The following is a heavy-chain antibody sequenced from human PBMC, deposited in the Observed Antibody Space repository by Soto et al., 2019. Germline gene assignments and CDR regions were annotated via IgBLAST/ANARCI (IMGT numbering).Heavy chain of an antibody. CDR2: ISSNGVGT. V-gene: IGHV3-64*01. Sequence: EVQLAESGGGLAQPGGSLRLSCAGSEFTLSRYAMDWVRQAPGKGLEYVSGISSNGVGTYYANSVQGRFTISRDNSKNTVYLQMGSLRPEDMSVYYCAGRARPDFYCMDVWGKGTTVTVSS. J-gene: IGHJ6*03. CDR3: AGRARPDFYCMDV. CDR1: EFTLSRYA.